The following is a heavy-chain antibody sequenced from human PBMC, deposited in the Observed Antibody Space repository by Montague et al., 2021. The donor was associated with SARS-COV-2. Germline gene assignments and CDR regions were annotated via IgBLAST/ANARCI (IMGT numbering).Heavy chain of an antibody. CDR3: ARLWDTVYYYYGMDV. J-gene: IGHJ6*02. Sequence: SETLSLTCAVSGGSISSSSYYWGWIRQPPGKGLEWIGSIHYSGSTYYNPSLKSRVSISVDTSKNQFSLKLSSVTAADTAVYYCARLWDTVYYYYGMDVWGRGTTVTVSS. CDR1: GGSISSSSYY. D-gene: IGHD1-26*01. V-gene: IGHV4-39*01. CDR2: IHYSGST.